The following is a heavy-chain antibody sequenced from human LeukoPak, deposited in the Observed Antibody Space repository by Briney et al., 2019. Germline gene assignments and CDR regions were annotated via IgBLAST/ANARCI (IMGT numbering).Heavy chain of an antibody. CDR3: ARAHSGSYPGY. D-gene: IGHD1-26*01. J-gene: IGHJ4*02. CDR2: INPSGGST. Sequence: ASVKVSCKASGHTFTSYYMHWVRQAPGQGLEWMGIINPSGGSTSYAQKFQGRVMMTRDTSTSTVYMELSSLRSEDTAVYYCARAHSGSYPGYWGQGTLVTVSS. CDR1: GHTFTSYY. V-gene: IGHV1-46*01.